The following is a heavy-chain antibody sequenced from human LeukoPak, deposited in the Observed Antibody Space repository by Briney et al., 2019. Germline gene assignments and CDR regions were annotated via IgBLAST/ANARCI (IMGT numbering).Heavy chain of an antibody. D-gene: IGHD6-13*01. CDR3: ARDHVPVLYSSSWTHHFDY. CDR2: IYYSGST. Sequence: SETLSLTCTVSGGSISSSSYYWGWIRQPPGKGLEWIGSIYYSGSTYYNPSLKSRVTISVDTSKNQFSLKLSSVTAADTAVYYCARDHVPVLYSSSWTHHFDYWGQGTLVTVSS. J-gene: IGHJ4*02. V-gene: IGHV4-39*07. CDR1: GGSISSSSYY.